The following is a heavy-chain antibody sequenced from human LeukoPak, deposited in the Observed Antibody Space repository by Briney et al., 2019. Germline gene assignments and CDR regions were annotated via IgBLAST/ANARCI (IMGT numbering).Heavy chain of an antibody. CDR3: ARHYCDSGSYPRDY. D-gene: IGHD3-10*01. CDR2: IYYSGKT. CDR1: GGSISNYY. V-gene: IGHV4-59*01. Sequence: SETLSLTCTVSGGSISNYYWSWIRQPPGKGLEWIGYIYYSGKTKYNPSLESRVTISVDTSKNNFSLNLSSVTAADTAVYYCARHYCDSGSYPRDYWGQGTLVTVSS. J-gene: IGHJ4*02.